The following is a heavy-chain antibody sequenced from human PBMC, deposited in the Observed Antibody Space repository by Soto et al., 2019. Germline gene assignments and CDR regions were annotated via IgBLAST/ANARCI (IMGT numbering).Heavy chain of an antibody. D-gene: IGHD6-13*01. V-gene: IGHV3-30-3*01. Sequence: GGSLRLFCAASGFTFSSYAMHWVRQAPGKGLEWVAVISYDGSNKYYADSVKGRFTISRDNSKSTLYLQMNSLRAEDTAVYYCARGLAAAGYYFDYWGQGTLVTVSS. CDR2: ISYDGSNK. J-gene: IGHJ4*02. CDR3: ARGLAAAGYYFDY. CDR1: GFTFSSYA.